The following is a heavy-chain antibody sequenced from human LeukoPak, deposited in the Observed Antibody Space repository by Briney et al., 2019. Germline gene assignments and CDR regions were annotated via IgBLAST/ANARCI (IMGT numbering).Heavy chain of an antibody. CDR1: GFTFSSYG. Sequence: GRSLRLSCAASGFTFSSYGMHWVRQAPGKGLEWVAVISYDGSNKYYAGSVKGRFTISRDNSKNTLYLQMNSLRAEDTAVYYCAKDLLRTMVRGVMYFDYWGQGTLVTVSS. D-gene: IGHD3-10*01. CDR3: AKDLLRTMVRGVMYFDY. CDR2: ISYDGSNK. J-gene: IGHJ4*02. V-gene: IGHV3-30*18.